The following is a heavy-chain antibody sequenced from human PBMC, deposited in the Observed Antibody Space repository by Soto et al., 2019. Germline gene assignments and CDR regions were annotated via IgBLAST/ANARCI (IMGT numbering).Heavy chain of an antibody. CDR2: IKQDVSKK. CDR3: ARENVDTAMVVDY. D-gene: IGHD5-18*01. J-gene: IGHJ4*02. CDR1: GFTFNMYW. Sequence: GESLRPSCAPSGFTFNMYWTSWVRQAQWNGLDWVANIKQDVSKKNYVDAVKGRSNISRDNAKNSLYLQMNSLRAEDMAVYYCARENVDTAMVVDYWGKGTLVTVSS. V-gene: IGHV3-7*01.